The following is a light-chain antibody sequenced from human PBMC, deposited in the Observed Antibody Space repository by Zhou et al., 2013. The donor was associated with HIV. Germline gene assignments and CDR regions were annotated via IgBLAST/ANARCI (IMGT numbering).Light chain of an antibody. CDR2: GAS. Sequence: EIVMTQSPATLSVSPGERATLSCRASQSVSSNLAWYQQKPGQAPRLLIYGASTRATGIPARFSGSGSGTEFTLTISRLEPEDFAVYHCQHYGTSPPMYTFGQGTKLEIK. J-gene: IGKJ2*01. CDR1: QSVSSN. CDR3: QHYGTSPPMYT. V-gene: IGKV3-15*01.